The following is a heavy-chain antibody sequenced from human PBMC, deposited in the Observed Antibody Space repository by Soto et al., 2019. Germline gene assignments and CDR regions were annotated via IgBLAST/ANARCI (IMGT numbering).Heavy chain of an antibody. CDR2: ILPFFHAA. CDR3: ARDLISNDHYYGMDV. CDR1: ADTFSSSA. V-gene: IGHV1-69*01. J-gene: IGHJ6*02. Sequence: QVQLVQSGAEVKKPGSSVQVSCKASADTFSSSAFSWVRQAPGQGLEWMGGILPFFHAANYAQRFQGRVTITADESTSTVDMELSSLRSEDTALYYCARDLISNDHYYGMDVWGQGTTVTVSS. D-gene: IGHD1-1*01.